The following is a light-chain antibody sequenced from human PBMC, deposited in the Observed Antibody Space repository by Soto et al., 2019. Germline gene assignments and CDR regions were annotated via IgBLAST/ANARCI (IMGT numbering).Light chain of an antibody. Sequence: EIVMTQSPATLSVSPGERATLSCRASQGVSSNLAWYQQKPGQAPRLLIYGASTRATGIPARFSGSGSGTEFTLTFSSLQSEDFAVYSCQQYNNWPPITFGQGTRLEMK. V-gene: IGKV3-15*01. CDR2: GAS. CDR3: QQYNNWPPIT. J-gene: IGKJ5*01. CDR1: QGVSSN.